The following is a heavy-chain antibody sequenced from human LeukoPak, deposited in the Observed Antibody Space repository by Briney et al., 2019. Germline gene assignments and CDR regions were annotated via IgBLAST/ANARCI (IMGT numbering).Heavy chain of an antibody. J-gene: IGHJ4*02. CDR3: AAGGEWDLLNY. CDR1: GYTLTELS. Sequence: ASVKVSCKVSGYTLTELSMHWGRQVPGKGLEWVGGFDPEDAETIYAQKFQGRVTMTEDTSTDTAYMELSSLRSEDTAVYYCAAGGEWDLLNYWGQGTLVTVSS. V-gene: IGHV1-24*01. D-gene: IGHD1-26*01. CDR2: FDPEDAET.